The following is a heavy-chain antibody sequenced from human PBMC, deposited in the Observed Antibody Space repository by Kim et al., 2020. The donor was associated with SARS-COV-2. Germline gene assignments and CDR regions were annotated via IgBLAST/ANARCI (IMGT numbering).Heavy chain of an antibody. CDR1: GFTFSSYA. D-gene: IGHD3-22*01. Sequence: GGSLRLSCAASGFTFSSYAMSWVRQAPGKGLEWVSAISGSGGSTYYADSVKGRFTISRDNSKNTLYLQMNSLRAEDTAVYYCAKFDYYDSSGPRPNGAFDIWGQGTMVTVSS. CDR3: AKFDYYDSSGPRPNGAFDI. CDR2: ISGSGGST. J-gene: IGHJ3*02. V-gene: IGHV3-23*01.